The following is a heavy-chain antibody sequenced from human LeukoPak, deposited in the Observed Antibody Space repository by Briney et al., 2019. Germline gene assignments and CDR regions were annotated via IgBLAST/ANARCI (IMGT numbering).Heavy chain of an antibody. CDR2: IYYSGNS. CDR1: SASISSSNYF. CDR3: ASSRGYSNTWAAY. V-gene: IGHV4-39*01. Sequence: PSETLSLTCSVSSASISSSNYFWGWIRQPPGKGLEWLASIYYSGNSYFNPSLKSRVTISVDTSKNQFSLRLSSVTAADTAVYYCASSRGYSNTWAAYWGQGTLATVFS. D-gene: IGHD6-13*01. J-gene: IGHJ4*02.